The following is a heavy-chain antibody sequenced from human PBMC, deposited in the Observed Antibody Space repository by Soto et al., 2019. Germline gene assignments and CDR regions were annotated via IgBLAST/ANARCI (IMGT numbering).Heavy chain of an antibody. CDR2: ISGSGGST. CDR1: GFTFSSYA. CDR3: AKRCSSTSCYLLKNDY. J-gene: IGHJ4*02. V-gene: IGHV3-23*01. Sequence: GGSLRLSCAASGFTFSSYAMSWVRQAPGKGLEWVSAISGSGGSTYYADSVKGRFTISRDNSKNKLYLQMNSLRAEDTAVFYCAKRCSSTSCYLLKNDYWGQGTLVTVSS. D-gene: IGHD2-2*01.